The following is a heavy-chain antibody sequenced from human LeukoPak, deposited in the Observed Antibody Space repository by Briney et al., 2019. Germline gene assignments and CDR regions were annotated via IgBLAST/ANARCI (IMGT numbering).Heavy chain of an antibody. V-gene: IGHV3-7*05. Sequence: GGSLRLSCAASAFSFSTYWMSWVRQAPGKGLEWVANINQDGSEKFYVDSVKGRFTISRDNAKNSLYLQMNSLRAEDTAVYYCARDPYSSSWYGFDYWGQGTLVTVSS. CDR2: INQDGSEK. D-gene: IGHD6-13*01. CDR1: AFSFSTYW. CDR3: ARDPYSSSWYGFDY. J-gene: IGHJ4*02.